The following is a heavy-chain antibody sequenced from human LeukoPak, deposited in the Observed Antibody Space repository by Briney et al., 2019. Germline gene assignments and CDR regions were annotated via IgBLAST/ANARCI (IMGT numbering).Heavy chain of an antibody. CDR2: IWYDGSKK. CDR1: GFTFSSYG. CDR3: ASSNYDILTGYEEDAFDI. D-gene: IGHD3-9*01. Sequence: PGGSLRLSCAASGFTFSSYGMHWVRRAPGKGLEWVAVIWYDGSKKYYADSVKGRFTISRDNSKNTLYLQMNSLRAEDTAVYYCASSNYDILTGYEEDAFDIWGQGTMVTVSS. V-gene: IGHV3-33*01. J-gene: IGHJ3*02.